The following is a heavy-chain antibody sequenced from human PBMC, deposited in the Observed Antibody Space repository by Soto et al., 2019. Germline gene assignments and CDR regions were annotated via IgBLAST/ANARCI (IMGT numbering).Heavy chain of an antibody. CDR2: ISAYNGNT. J-gene: IGHJ4*02. D-gene: IGHD6-19*01. V-gene: IGHV1-18*01. Sequence: ASVKVSCKASGYTFTSYGISWVRQAPGQGLEWMGWISAYNGNTNYAQKLQGRVTMTTDTSTSTAYMELRSLRSDDTAVYYCASYTAVAGREYFDYWGQGTLVTVSS. CDR3: ASYTAVAGREYFDY. CDR1: GYTFTSYG.